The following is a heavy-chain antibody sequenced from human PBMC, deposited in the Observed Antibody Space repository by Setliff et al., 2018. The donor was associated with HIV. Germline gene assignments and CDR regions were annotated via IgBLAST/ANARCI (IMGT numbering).Heavy chain of an antibody. Sequence: SETLSLTCTVSGGSISSSNYYWGWIRQPPGKGLEWIGNIYYSGSTYYNPSLKSRVTISVDTSKNQFSLKLSSVTAADTAVYYCARRSGWELQYFDYWGQGTVVTVS. CDR3: ARRSGWELQYFDY. D-gene: IGHD1-26*01. CDR2: IYYSGST. CDR1: GGSISSSNYY. V-gene: IGHV4-39*01. J-gene: IGHJ4*02.